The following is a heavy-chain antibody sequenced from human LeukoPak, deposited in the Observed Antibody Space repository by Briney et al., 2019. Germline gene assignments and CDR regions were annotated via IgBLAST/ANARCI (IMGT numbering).Heavy chain of an antibody. CDR2: IIPIFGTA. CDR1: GGTFSSYA. J-gene: IGHJ5*02. D-gene: IGHD2-2*01. CDR3: ARSGVVVPAENWFDP. Sequence: ASVKVSCKASGGTFSSYAISWVRQAPGQGLEWMGGIIPIFGTATYAQKFQGRVTITTDESTSTAYMELSSLRSEDTAVYYCARSGVVVPAENWFDPWGQGTLVTVSS. V-gene: IGHV1-69*05.